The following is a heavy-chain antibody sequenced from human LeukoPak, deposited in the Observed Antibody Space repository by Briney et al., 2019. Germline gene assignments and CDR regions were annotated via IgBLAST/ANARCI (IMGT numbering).Heavy chain of an antibody. J-gene: IGHJ2*01. CDR1: GGSISSGGYY. CDR3: ARDRDMTTVVRGDWYFDL. CDR2: IYTSGST. D-gene: IGHD4-23*01. V-gene: IGHV4-61*02. Sequence: PSETLSLTCTVSGGSISSGGYYWSWIRQPAGKGLEWIGRIYTSGSTNYNPSLKSRVTISVDTSKNQFSLKLSSVTAADTAVYYCARDRDMTTVVRGDWYFDLWGRGTLVTVSS.